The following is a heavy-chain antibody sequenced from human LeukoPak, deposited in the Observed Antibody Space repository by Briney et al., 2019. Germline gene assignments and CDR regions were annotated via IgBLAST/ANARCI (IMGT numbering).Heavy chain of an antibody. Sequence: SETLSLTCAVSGGSITTTNWWSWVQQPPGKGLEWIGEVHLNGATNYNPSLESRFSMSIDKSNNHLSLEVTSVTAADTAMYDCTRESGAFSPFGFWGQGTLVTVSS. V-gene: IGHV4-4*02. CDR3: TRESGAFSPFGF. J-gene: IGHJ4*02. CDR2: VHLNGAT. CDR1: GGSITTTNW. D-gene: IGHD1-26*01.